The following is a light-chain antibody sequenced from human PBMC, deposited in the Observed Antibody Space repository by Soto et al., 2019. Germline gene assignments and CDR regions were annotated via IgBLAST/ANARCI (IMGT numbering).Light chain of an antibody. CDR1: MRDIGAYNL. V-gene: IGLV2-14*01. Sequence: QSALTQPASVSGSPGQSITIFCAGTMRDIGAYNLVSWYQQHPGSAPQLIIYEVRNRPSGSSFRFSGSKSGNTASLTISGLQAEDEADYYCSSFTSRSSLIFGGGTQLTVL. CDR3: SSFTSRSSLI. J-gene: IGLJ2*01. CDR2: EVR.